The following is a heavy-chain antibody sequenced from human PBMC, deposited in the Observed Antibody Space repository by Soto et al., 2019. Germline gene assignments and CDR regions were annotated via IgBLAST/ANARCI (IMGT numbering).Heavy chain of an antibody. D-gene: IGHD3-16*01. CDR3: ACVGGSQHSYYCYYYYMDV. CDR1: GGSFSGYY. Sequence: SETLSLTSAVYGGSFSGYYWSWIRQPPGKGLEWIGEINHSGSTNYNPSLKSRVTISVDTSKNQFTLKQSSVTAADTAVYYCACVGGSQHSYYCYYYYMDVWGKGTTVTVSS. CDR2: INHSGST. J-gene: IGHJ6*03. V-gene: IGHV4-34*01.